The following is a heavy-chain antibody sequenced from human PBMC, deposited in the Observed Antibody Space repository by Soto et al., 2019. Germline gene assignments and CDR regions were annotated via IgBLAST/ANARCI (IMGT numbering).Heavy chain of an antibody. Sequence: QPGGSLRLSCGASGFTFRSYAMSWVRQAPGKGLEWVSAISGSGGSTYYADSVKGRFTISRDNSKNTLYLQMNSLRAEDTAVYYCEKGNPSSSAYYYGMDVWGQGTTVTVSS. CDR3: EKGNPSSSAYYYGMDV. CDR2: ISGSGGST. J-gene: IGHJ6*02. D-gene: IGHD6-6*01. CDR1: GFTFRSYA. V-gene: IGHV3-23*01.